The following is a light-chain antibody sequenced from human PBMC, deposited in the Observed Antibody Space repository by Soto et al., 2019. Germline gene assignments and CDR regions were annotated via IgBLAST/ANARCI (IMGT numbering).Light chain of an antibody. CDR2: GAS. CDR1: QSVSSNN. Sequence: EIVLTHSPGTLSLSPGERATLSCRAIQSVSSNNLAWYQQKPGQAPRLLIYGASSRATGIPDRFSGSGSGTDFTLTISRLETQDFAVYHCQQYGSSPTITFGQGTRLEIK. J-gene: IGKJ5*01. CDR3: QQYGSSPTIT. V-gene: IGKV3-20*01.